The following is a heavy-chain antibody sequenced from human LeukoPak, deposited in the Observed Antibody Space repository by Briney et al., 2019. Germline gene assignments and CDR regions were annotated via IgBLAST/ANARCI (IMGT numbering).Heavy chain of an antibody. CDR2: IYSGGST. J-gene: IGHJ4*02. V-gene: IGHV3-66*02. D-gene: IGHD6-13*01. CDR3: ASVGDSSSWCLNY. CDR1: GFTVSSNY. Sequence: PGGSLRLSCAASGFTVSSNYMSWVRQAPGKGLEWVSVIYSGGSTYYADSVKGRFTISRDNSKNTLYLQMNSLIAEDTAVYYCASVGDSSSWCLNYWGQGTLVTVSS.